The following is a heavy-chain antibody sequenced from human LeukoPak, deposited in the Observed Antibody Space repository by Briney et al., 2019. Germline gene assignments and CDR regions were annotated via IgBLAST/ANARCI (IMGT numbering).Heavy chain of an antibody. CDR1: GFSVSSNY. Sequence: TGGSLRLSCAASGFSVSSNYMSWVRQTPGKGLECVSLIYSGGNTYYADSVKGRFTISRDNAKNSLFLQMNSLRAEDTAVYYCARGLMSNLRGWFDHWGQGTLVTVSS. CDR2: IYSGGNT. CDR3: ARGLMSNLRGWFDH. D-gene: IGHD2-8*01. V-gene: IGHV3-53*01. J-gene: IGHJ5*02.